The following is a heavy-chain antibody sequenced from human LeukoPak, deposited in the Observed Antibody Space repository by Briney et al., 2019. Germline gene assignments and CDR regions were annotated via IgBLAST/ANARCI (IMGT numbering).Heavy chain of an antibody. CDR1: GGSFSGYY. J-gene: IGHJ5*02. CDR2: INHSGST. D-gene: IGHD5-18*01. CDR3: ARRRGYSYGYYNWFDP. Sequence: SETLPPTCAVYGGSFSGYYWSWIRQPPGKGLEWIGEINHSGSTNYNPSLKSRVTISVDTSKNQFSLKLSSVTAADTAVYYCARRRGYSYGYYNWFDPWGQGTLVTVSS. V-gene: IGHV4-34*01.